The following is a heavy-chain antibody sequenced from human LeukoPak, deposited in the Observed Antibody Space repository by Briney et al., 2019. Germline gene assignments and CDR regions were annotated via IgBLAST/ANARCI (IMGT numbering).Heavy chain of an antibody. CDR1: GGSISSYY. CDR3: ARGQSYGYLYYYYYYMDV. J-gene: IGHJ6*03. V-gene: IGHV4-59*01. CDR2: IYYSGST. Sequence: PSETLSLTCTVSGGSISSYYWSWIRQPPGKGLEWIGYIYYSGSTNYNPSLKSRVTISVDTSKNQFSLKLSSVTAADTAVYYCARGQSYGYLYYYYYYMDVWGKGTTVTVSS. D-gene: IGHD5-18*01.